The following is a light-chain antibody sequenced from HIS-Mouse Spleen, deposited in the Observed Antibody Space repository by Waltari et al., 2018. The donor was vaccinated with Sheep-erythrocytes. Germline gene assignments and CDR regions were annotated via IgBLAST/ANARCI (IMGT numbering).Light chain of an antibody. J-gene: IGLJ3*02. CDR1: ALPKKY. CDR3: YSTDSSGNHWV. CDR2: EDR. Sequence: SYELTQPPSVSVSPGQTARITCSRDALPKKYASWYQQKSGQAPVLGIYEDRKRPSGIPERFSGSTSGTMATLTISGAQVEDEADYYCYSTDSSGNHWVFGGGTKLTVL. V-gene: IGLV3-10*01.